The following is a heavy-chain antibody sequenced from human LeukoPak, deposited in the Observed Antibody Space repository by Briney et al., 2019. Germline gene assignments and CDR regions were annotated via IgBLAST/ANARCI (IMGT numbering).Heavy chain of an antibody. CDR2: IDLSDSYT. Sequence: LGESLKISCKGSGYSFTSYWISWVRQMPGKGLEWMGRIDLSDSYTNYSPSFQGHVTISADKSISTAYLQWSSLKASDTAMYYCARPYCSGGSCYYYGMDVWGKGTTVTVSS. CDR1: GYSFTSYW. CDR3: ARPYCSGGSCYYYGMDV. V-gene: IGHV5-10-1*01. J-gene: IGHJ6*04. D-gene: IGHD2-15*01.